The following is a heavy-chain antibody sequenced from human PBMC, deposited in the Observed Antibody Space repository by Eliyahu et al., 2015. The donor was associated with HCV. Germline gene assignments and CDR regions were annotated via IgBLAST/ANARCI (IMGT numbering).Heavy chain of an antibody. Sequence: EVQLVESGGGLVKPGGSLRLSCAASGFTFSXYTMXWVRQAPGKGLEWVSSISSSSSYIYYADSVKGRLTISRDNAKNSLYLQMSSLRVEDTAVYYCAREGASGWYGDFYYYYYMDVWGKGTTVTVSS. CDR3: AREGASGWYGDFYYYYYMDV. J-gene: IGHJ6*03. D-gene: IGHD6-19*01. CDR1: GFTFSXYT. CDR2: ISSSSSYI. V-gene: IGHV3-21*01.